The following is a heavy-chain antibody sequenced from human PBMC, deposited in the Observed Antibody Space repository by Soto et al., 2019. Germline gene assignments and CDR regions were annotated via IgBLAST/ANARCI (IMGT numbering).Heavy chain of an antibody. CDR1: GFTFSSYS. CDR2: ISSSSSTI. V-gene: IGHV3-48*01. CDR3: ASARFKGLDDY. Sequence: EVQLVESGGGLVQPGGSLRLSCAASGFTFSSYSMNWVRQAPGKGLEWVSYISSSSSTIYYADSVKGRFTITRDNAKNSLYLQMNSLRAEDTAVYYCASARFKGLDDYWGQGTLVTVSS. J-gene: IGHJ4*02. D-gene: IGHD1-1*01.